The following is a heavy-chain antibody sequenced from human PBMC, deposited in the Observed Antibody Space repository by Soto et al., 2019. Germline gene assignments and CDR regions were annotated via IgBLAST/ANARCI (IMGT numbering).Heavy chain of an antibody. V-gene: IGHV4-30-2*01. J-gene: IGHJ5*02. CDR2: IYHSGST. CDR3: ARDYGPKGSYSGDWFDP. Sequence: SETLSLTCAVSGGSISSGGYSWSWIRQPPGKGLEWIGYIYHSGSTNYNPSLKSRVTISVDKSKNQFSLKLSSVTAADTAVYYCARDYGPKGSYSGDWFDPWGQGTLVTVSS. D-gene: IGHD1-26*01. CDR1: GGSISSGGYS.